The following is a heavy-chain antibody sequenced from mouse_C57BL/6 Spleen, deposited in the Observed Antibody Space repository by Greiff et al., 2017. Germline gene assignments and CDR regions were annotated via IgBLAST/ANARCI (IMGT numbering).Heavy chain of an antibody. D-gene: IGHD2-5*01. J-gene: IGHJ1*03. V-gene: IGHV1-82*01. CDR3: AQRAEDSNFYWYFDV. CDR2: IYPGDGDT. Sequence: QVQLKQSGPELVKPGASVKISCKASGYAFSSSWMNWVKQRPGKGLEWIGRIYPGDGDTNYNGKFKGKATLTADKSSSTAYMQLSSLTSEDSAVYFFAQRAEDSNFYWYFDVWGTGTTVTVSS. CDR1: GYAFSSSW.